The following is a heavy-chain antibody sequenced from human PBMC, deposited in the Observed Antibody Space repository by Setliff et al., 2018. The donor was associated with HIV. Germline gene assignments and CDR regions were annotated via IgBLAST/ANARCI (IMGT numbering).Heavy chain of an antibody. CDR1: GYIFSNFG. CDR3: ARDSGTGGPGRWVDP. CDR2: ISGYNRIT. D-gene: IGHD1-1*01. J-gene: IGHJ5*02. Sequence: ASLKVSCKSFGYIFSNFGITWVRQAPGQGLEWMGYISGYNRITFYAKKFQGRVTMTTDTSTVTAFMELRGLTSDDTAVYYCARDSGTGGPGRWVDPWGQGTLVTSP. V-gene: IGHV1-18*01.